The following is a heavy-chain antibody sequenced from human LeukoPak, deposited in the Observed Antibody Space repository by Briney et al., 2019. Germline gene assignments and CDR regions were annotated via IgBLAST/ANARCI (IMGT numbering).Heavy chain of an antibody. D-gene: IGHD1-26*01. CDR3: ARDPRIAGGTSALKNYFDY. J-gene: IGHJ4*02. Sequence: AGGSLRLSCAASGFTFSTYAMHWVRQAPGKGLEWVAVTSTDGSNKFYADSVKGRFSISRDNSKNTLYLQMNSLRAEDTAVYHCARDPRIAGGTSALKNYFDYWGQGTLVTVSS. CDR1: GFTFSTYA. CDR2: TSTDGSNK. V-gene: IGHV3-30-3*01.